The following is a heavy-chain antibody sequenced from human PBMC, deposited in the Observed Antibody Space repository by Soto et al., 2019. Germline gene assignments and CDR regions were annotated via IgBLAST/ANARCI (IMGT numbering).Heavy chain of an antibody. J-gene: IGHJ5*02. Sequence: GGSLRLSCAASGFTFSDYYMSWIRQAPAKGLEWVSYISSSGSTIYYADSVKGRFTISRDNAKNSLYLQMNSLRAEDTAVYYCARMGSGSYHNAFDPWGQGTLVTVSS. V-gene: IGHV3-11*01. CDR3: ARMGSGSYHNAFDP. D-gene: IGHD1-26*01. CDR2: ISSSGSTI. CDR1: GFTFSDYY.